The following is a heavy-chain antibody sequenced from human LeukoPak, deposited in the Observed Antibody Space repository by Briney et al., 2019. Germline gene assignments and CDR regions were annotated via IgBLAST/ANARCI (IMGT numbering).Heavy chain of an antibody. D-gene: IGHD2-21*01. CDR3: ARNSPWVYYFYD. CDR1: GGSISISSYY. Sequence: PSETLSLTCTVSGGSISISSYYWGWIRQHPGKGREWSGSIYYSGSTYYNPSLKSRVTISVDTSKNQFYLKLSAVTAADTGVYYCARNSPWVYYFYDWGQGTLVTVSS. CDR2: IYYSGST. J-gene: IGHJ4*02. V-gene: IGHV4-39*01.